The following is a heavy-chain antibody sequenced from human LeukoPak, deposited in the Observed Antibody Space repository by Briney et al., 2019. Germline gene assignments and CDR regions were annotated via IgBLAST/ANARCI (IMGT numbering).Heavy chain of an antibody. CDR1: AYTFNNYD. CDR3: ARGKKWFGESTPLFWLDS. V-gene: IGHV1-8*03. D-gene: IGHD3-10*01. Sequence: GASVKVSCKASAYTFNNYDINWVRQATGQGLEWMGWMNPNSGNTGYAQKFQGRVTITRDISISTTYMELSSLTSEDTAVYYCARGKKWFGESTPLFWLDSWGQGTLVTVSS. J-gene: IGHJ5*01. CDR2: MNPNSGNT.